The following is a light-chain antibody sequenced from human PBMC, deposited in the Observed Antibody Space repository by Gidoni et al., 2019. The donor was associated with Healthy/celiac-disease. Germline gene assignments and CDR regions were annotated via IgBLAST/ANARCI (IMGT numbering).Light chain of an antibody. CDR3: SSYTSTSTPWV. CDR1: SSDVGGYNY. CDR2: DVS. J-gene: IGLJ3*02. Sequence: QSAMTQPASVSGPADQSITISCTATSSDVGGYNYVSWYHQHPGKAPTLMIYDVSNRPSGVSTRFSGSESGDTASLTISGLQAEDEADYYCSSYTSTSTPWVFGGGTKLTVL. V-gene: IGLV2-14*03.